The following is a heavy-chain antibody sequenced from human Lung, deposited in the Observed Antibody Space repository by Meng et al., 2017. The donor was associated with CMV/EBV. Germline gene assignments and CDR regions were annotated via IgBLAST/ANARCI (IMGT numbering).Heavy chain of an antibody. CDR3: ARTNYGDYNWFDP. Sequence: QVQVQESGSGLGKPSQTLSLTGTVSCGSISSGGFYWSWIRQHPGKGLEWIGYIYYSGSTYYNPSLRSRVAISIDTSKNQFSLKLTSVTAADTAVYFCARTNYGDYNWFDPWGQGTLVTSPQ. D-gene: IGHD4-17*01. CDR2: IYYSGST. J-gene: IGHJ5*02. CDR1: CGSISSGGFY. V-gene: IGHV4-31*03.